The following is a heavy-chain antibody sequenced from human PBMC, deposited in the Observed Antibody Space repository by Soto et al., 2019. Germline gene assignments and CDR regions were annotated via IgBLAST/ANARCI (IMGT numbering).Heavy chain of an antibody. Sequence: QVQLVQSGAEVKKPGSSVKVSCKASGGTFSSYAISWVRQAPGQGLEWMGGIIPIFGTANYAQKFQGRVTITXXEXTXXANMELSSLRSEDTAVYYCARPLIIASDYYYGMGVWGQGTTVTVSS. CDR3: ARPLIIASDYYYGMGV. J-gene: IGHJ6*02. D-gene: IGHD6-13*01. CDR2: IIPIFGTA. CDR1: GGTFSSYA. V-gene: IGHV1-69*05.